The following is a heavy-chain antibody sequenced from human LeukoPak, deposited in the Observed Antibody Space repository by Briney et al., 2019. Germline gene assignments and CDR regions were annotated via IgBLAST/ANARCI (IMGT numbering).Heavy chain of an antibody. J-gene: IGHJ4*02. V-gene: IGHV4-39*01. D-gene: IGHD1-26*01. CDR1: GGSISSSSYY. Sequence: PSETLSLTCTVSGGSISSSSYYWGWIRQPPGKGLEWIGSIYYSGSTYYNPSLKSRVTISVDTSKNQFSLKLSSVAAADTAVYYCASRAGAFDYWGQGTLVTVSS. CDR2: IYYSGST. CDR3: ASRAGAFDY.